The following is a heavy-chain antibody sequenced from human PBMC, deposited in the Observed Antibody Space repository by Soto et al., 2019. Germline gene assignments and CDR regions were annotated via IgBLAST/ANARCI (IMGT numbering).Heavy chain of an antibody. D-gene: IGHD2-15*01. CDR2: IYYSGST. J-gene: IGHJ5*02. Sequence: PSDTLSLTCTVSGGSISSYYWSWIRQPPGKGLEWIGYIYYSGSTNYNPSLKSRVTISVDTSKNQFSLKLSSVTAADTAVYYCARNLDCSGGSCYSNWFDPWGQGTLVTVSS. CDR3: ARNLDCSGGSCYSNWFDP. CDR1: GGSISSYY. V-gene: IGHV4-59*01.